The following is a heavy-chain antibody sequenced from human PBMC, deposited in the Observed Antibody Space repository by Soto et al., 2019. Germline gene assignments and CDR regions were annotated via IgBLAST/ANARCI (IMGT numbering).Heavy chain of an antibody. V-gene: IGHV3-30*18. CDR1: XXTXSXYG. J-gene: IGHJ3*02. CDR2: ISYDGSNK. Sequence: QVQLVESGGGVVQPGRSLRLSCAASXXTXSXYGMQWVRQAPGKGLXXVAVISYDGSNKYYADSVKGRFTISRDNSKNTLYLQMNSLRAEDTAVYYXXKXXXXXXXXXXXXXAXDIWGQGTMVTVSS. CDR3: XKXXXXXXXXXXXXXAXDI.